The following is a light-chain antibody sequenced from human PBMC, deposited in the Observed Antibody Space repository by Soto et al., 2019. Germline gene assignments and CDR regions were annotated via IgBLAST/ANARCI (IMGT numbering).Light chain of an antibody. Sequence: DVVLTQSPPSLPVTLGQPASISCRSRQSLLYSNGNTYLHWFRQRPGQSPRRLLYKGFNRDPGDPDRFSGSGSGTDFTLMISRVEAEDVGCYYCCMQGTHWPPTFGQGTKVEIK. CDR1: QSLLYSNGNTY. CDR3: MQGTHWPPT. J-gene: IGKJ1*01. CDR2: KGF. V-gene: IGKV2-30*01.